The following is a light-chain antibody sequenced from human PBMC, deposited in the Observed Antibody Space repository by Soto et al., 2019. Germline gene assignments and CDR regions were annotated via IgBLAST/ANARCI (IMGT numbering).Light chain of an antibody. J-gene: IGLJ1*01. Sequence: QSVLTQPASVSGSSGQSIAISCTGSSSEVGIYNYVSWYQQHPGKVPKLIIYEVTSRPSGVSIRFSGSKSGNTASLTISGLQPEDEADDYCSSYTTSSTRVFGTGTKVTVL. CDR3: SSYTTSSTRV. CDR2: EVT. V-gene: IGLV2-14*01. CDR1: SSEVGIYNY.